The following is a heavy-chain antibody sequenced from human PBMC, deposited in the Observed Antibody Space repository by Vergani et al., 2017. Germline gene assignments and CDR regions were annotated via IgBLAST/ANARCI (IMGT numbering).Heavy chain of an antibody. D-gene: IGHD1-26*01. CDR1: GFTFTAHG. J-gene: IGHJ4*02. CDR3: AKDSRGSYYRDSDY. Sequence: EVQLLESGGGSAQPGESLRLSCVASGFTFTAHGLNWVRQAPGKGLEWVSAISGSGGSTYYADSVKGRFTISRDNSKNTLYLQMNSLRAEDTAVYYCAKDSRGSYYRDSDYWGQGTLVTVSS. V-gene: IGHV3-23*01. CDR2: ISGSGGST.